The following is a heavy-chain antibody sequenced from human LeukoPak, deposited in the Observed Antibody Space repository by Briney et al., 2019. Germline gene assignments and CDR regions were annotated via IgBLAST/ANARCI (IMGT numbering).Heavy chain of an antibody. CDR1: GGSISSSSYY. CDR2: IYYSGST. Sequence: KPSEALSLTCSVSGGSISSSSYYWGWVRQPPGKGLEWIGAIYYSGSTYYNPSLKSRVTISVDTSKNQFSLKVRSVTAADTAVYYRARHESYDILTNYYYMDVWGKGTTVTVSS. J-gene: IGHJ6*03. V-gene: IGHV4-39*01. D-gene: IGHD3-9*01. CDR3: ARHESYDILTNYYYMDV.